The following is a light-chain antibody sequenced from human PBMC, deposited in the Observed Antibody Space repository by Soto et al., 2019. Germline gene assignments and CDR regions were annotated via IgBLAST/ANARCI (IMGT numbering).Light chain of an antibody. CDR2: GGS. Sequence: QSALTQPASVSGSPGQSITIPCTGTSSDIGHPNYYNYVPWYQQHPRKAPKLLILGGSNRPPGISGRSSGSKSGNTASLPISGRQPEDEADYYCRPYTGSTTTHWVLGGGTKLTVL. CDR3: RPYTGSTTTHWV. CDR1: SSDIGHPNYYNY. J-gene: IGLJ3*02. V-gene: IGLV2-14*03.